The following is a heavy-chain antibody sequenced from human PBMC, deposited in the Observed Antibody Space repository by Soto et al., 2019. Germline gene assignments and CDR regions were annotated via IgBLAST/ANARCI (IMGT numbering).Heavy chain of an antibody. J-gene: IGHJ5*02. D-gene: IGHD6-13*01. Sequence: SETLSLTCAISGDSVSSNSAAWNWIRQSPSRGLEWLGRTYYRSKWYNDYAVSVKSRITINPDTSKNQFSLQLNSVTPEDTAVYYCARGSPYSSSWYNWNDWFDPWGQGTLVTVSS. CDR2: TYYRSKWYN. V-gene: IGHV6-1*01. CDR1: GDSVSSNSAA. CDR3: ARGSPYSSSWYNWNDWFDP.